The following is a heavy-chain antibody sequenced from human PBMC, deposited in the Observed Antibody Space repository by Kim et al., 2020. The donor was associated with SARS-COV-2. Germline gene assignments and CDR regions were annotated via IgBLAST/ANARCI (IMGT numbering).Heavy chain of an antibody. CDR2: INPSGGST. D-gene: IGHD2-21*01. J-gene: IGHJ6*02. CDR3: ARDKFRTGGYYGMDV. V-gene: IGHV1-46*01. Sequence: ASVKVSCKASGYTFTSYYMHWVRQAPGQGLEWMGIINPSGGSTSYAQKFQGRVTMTRDTSTSTVYMELSSLRSEDTAVYYCARDKFRTGGYYGMDVWGQGTTVTVSS. CDR1: GYTFTSYY.